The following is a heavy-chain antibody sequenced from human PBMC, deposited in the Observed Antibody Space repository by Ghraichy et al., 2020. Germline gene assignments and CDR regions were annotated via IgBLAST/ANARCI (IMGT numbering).Heavy chain of an antibody. CDR2: ISCHNGDT. Sequence: ASVKVSCKTSGYSFANNGISWLRQVPGQGPEWMAWISCHNGDTIYSQRFQGRLTMTTDTSTSTGYMELWALRPDDTAVYYCARDVGDDTVTVDFWGQGTLVTVSS. J-gene: IGHJ4*02. CDR1: GYSFANNG. D-gene: IGHD2-21*02. CDR3: ARDVGDDTVTVDF. V-gene: IGHV1-18*01.